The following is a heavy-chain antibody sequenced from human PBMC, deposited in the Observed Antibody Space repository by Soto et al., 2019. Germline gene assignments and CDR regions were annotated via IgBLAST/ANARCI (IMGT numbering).Heavy chain of an antibody. V-gene: IGHV3-64*01. Sequence: EVQLVESGGGLVQPGGYLRLSCGASGFTFSSYAMHWVRQAPGKGLEYVSVITSNGGNTDYANSVKGRFTISRDNSKNTLYLQMGSLRAEDMAVYYCARRIPFGYGMDVWGQGTTVTVSS. CDR1: GFTFSSYA. J-gene: IGHJ6*02. D-gene: IGHD2-21*01. CDR2: ITSNGGNT. CDR3: ARRIPFGYGMDV.